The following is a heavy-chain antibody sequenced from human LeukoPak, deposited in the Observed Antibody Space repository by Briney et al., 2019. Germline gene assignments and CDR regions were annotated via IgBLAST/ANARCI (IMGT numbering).Heavy chain of an antibody. CDR2: INPNSGGT. V-gene: IGHV1-2*02. Sequence: GASVTVSCKASGYTFTVYYMHWVRQAPGQGLEWMGWINPNSGGTNYAQKFQGRVTMTRDTSISTAYMELSRLRSDDTAVYYCARDRSHYDSSGYIGGFDYWGQGTLVTVSS. CDR3: ARDRSHYDSSGYIGGFDY. D-gene: IGHD3-22*01. CDR1: GYTFTVYY. J-gene: IGHJ4*02.